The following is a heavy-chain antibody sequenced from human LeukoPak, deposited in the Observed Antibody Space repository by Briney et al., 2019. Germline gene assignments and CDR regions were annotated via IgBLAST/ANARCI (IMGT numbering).Heavy chain of an antibody. CDR1: GGSFSGYY. J-gene: IGHJ6*03. CDR2: INHSGST. CDR3: ARGRVVAATKGLYYHYYYMDV. D-gene: IGHD2-15*01. Sequence: SETLSLTCAVYGGSFSGYYWSWIRQPPGKGLEWIGEINHSGSTNYNPSLKSRVTISVDTSKNQFSLKLSSVTAADTAVYYCARGRVVAATKGLYYHYYYMDVWGKGTTVTVSS. V-gene: IGHV4-34*01.